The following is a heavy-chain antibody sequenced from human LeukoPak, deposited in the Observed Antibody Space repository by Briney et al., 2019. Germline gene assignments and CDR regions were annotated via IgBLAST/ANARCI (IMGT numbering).Heavy chain of an antibody. V-gene: IGHV4-34*01. CDR3: AREGYSYGYGYYYYYMDV. CDR1: GGSFSGYY. Sequence: PSETLSLTCAVYGGSFSGYYWSWIRQPPGKGLEWIGSIYYSGSTYYNPSLKSRVTISVDTSKNQFSLKLSSVTAADTAVYYCAREGYSYGYGYYYYYMDVWGKGTTVTVSS. CDR2: IYYSGST. D-gene: IGHD5-18*01. J-gene: IGHJ6*03.